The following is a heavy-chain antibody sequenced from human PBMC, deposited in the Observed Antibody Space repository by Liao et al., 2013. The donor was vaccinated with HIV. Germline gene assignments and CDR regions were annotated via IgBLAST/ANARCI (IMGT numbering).Heavy chain of an antibody. CDR2: VNHSGGT. CDR1: GGSFSGFY. V-gene: IGHV4-34*02. J-gene: IGHJ5*02. D-gene: IGHD3-22*01. Sequence: QVHLQQWGAGLLKPSETLSLTCGVFGGSFSGFYWSWIRQPPGKGLEWIGEVNHSGGTNYNPSLKSRVTISIDTSKIHFSLKLTSLTAADTAVYYCARSPMGSGSYWLDPWGQGTPVTVSS. CDR3: ARSPMGSGSYWLDP.